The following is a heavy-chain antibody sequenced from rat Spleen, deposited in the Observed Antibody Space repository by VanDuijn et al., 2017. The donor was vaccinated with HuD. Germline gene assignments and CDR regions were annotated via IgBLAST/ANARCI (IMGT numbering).Heavy chain of an antibody. CDR1: GFTFSDYY. J-gene: IGHJ2*01. CDR3: AKEGLFSSLDH. CDR2: INYDGSST. V-gene: IGHV5-29*01. Sequence: EVQLVESDGGLVQPGRSLKLSCAASGFTFSDYYMAWVRQAPTKGLEWVATINYDGSSTYYRDSVKGRFTISRDNAKSTLYLQMDSLRSEDTATYYCAKEGLFSSLDHWGQGVMVTVSS. D-gene: IGHD1-8*01.